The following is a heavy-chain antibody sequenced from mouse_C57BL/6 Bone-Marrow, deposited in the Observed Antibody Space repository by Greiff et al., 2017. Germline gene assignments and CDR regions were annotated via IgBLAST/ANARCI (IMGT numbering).Heavy chain of an antibody. J-gene: IGHJ3*01. CDR2: IDPEDGET. V-gene: IGHV14-2*01. CDR1: GFNIKDYY. D-gene: IGHD1-1*01. CDR3: ARSHYYDSPAWFAY. Sequence: DVKLQESGAELVKPGASVKLSCTASGFNIKDYYMHWVKQRTEQGLEWSGRIDPEDGETKYATKFQGKATLTADTSSITAYLQLSSLTSEDTSVYYCARSHYYDSPAWFAYWGQGTLVTVSA.